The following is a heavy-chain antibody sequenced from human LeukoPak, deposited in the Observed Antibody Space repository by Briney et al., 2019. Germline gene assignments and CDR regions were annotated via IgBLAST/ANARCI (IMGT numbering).Heavy chain of an antibody. D-gene: IGHD5-18*01. Sequence: GRSLRLSCAASGFTFSSYGMHWVRQAPGTGLEWVAVIWYDGSNKYYADPVKGRFTISRDNSKNTLYLQMNSLRAEDTAVYYCARDQRALGYSYGFDYWGQGTLVTVSS. CDR1: GFTFSSYG. CDR2: IWYDGSNK. CDR3: ARDQRALGYSYGFDY. J-gene: IGHJ4*02. V-gene: IGHV3-33*01.